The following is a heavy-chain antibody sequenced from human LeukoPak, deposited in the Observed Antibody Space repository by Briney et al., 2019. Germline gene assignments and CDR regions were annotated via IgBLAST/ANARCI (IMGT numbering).Heavy chain of an antibody. CDR2: INPNSGGT. CDR1: GYTFTSYV. CDR3: ARSGYYAFFDY. V-gene: IGHV1-2*02. Sequence: ASVKVSCKASGYTFTSYVISWVRQAPGQGLEWMGWINPNSGGTNYAQKFQGRVTMTRDTSISTAYMELSRLRSDDTAVYYCARSGYYAFFDYWGQGTLVTVSS. D-gene: IGHD3-22*01. J-gene: IGHJ4*02.